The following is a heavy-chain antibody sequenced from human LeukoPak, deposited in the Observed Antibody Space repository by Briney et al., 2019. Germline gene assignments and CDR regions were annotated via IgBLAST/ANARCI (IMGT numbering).Heavy chain of an antibody. V-gene: IGHV1-2*02. Sequence: GASVKVSCKASGYTFTGYYMHWVRQAPGQGLEWMGWINPNSGGTNYAQKFQGRVTMTRDTSISTAYMELSSLRSEDTAVYYCARGLFTMVRGVIIIGYWGQGTLVTVSS. CDR2: INPNSGGT. CDR3: ARGLFTMVRGVIIIGY. CDR1: GYTFTGYY. D-gene: IGHD3-10*01. J-gene: IGHJ4*02.